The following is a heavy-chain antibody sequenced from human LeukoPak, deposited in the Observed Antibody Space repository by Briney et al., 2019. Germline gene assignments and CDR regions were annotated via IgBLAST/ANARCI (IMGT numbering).Heavy chain of an antibody. D-gene: IGHD2-2*01. Sequence: GESLKISCKGSGYSFTSYWIGWVRQMPGKGLEWMGIIYPGDSDTRYSPSFQGQVTISADKSISTAYLQWSSLKASDTAMYYCARGLSRCSSGNCYEPNWLDSWGQGTLVTVSS. CDR2: IYPGDSDT. J-gene: IGHJ5*01. V-gene: IGHV5-51*01. CDR1: GYSFTSYW. CDR3: ARGLSRCSSGNCYEPNWLDS.